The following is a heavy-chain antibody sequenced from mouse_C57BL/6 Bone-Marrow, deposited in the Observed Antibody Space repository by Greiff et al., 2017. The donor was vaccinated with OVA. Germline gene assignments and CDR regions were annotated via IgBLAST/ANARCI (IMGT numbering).Heavy chain of an antibody. Sequence: VMLVESGAELARPGASVKLSCKASGYTFTSYGISWVKQRTGQGLEWIGEIYPRSGNTYYNEKFKGKATLTADKSSSTAYMELRSLTSEDSAVYFCGGDGSSYNYWGQGTTLTVSS. V-gene: IGHV1-81*01. CDR1: GYTFTSYG. CDR3: GGDGSSYNY. CDR2: IYPRSGNT. J-gene: IGHJ2*01. D-gene: IGHD1-1*01.